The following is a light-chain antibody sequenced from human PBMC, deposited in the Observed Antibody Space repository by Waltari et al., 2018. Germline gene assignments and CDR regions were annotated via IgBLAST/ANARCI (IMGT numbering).Light chain of an antibody. CDR1: SSNIGAGYD. CDR2: GNS. CDR3: QSYDSSLGGSV. J-gene: IGLJ2*01. V-gene: IGLV1-40*01. Sequence: QSVLTQPPSVSGSPGQRVTISCTGSSSNIGAGYDVNWYQQLPGEAAKLLIYGNSNRPSGVNDRISGSKSGTAASMAITVLQAEDESDYYCQSYDSSLGGSVFGGGTKLTVL.